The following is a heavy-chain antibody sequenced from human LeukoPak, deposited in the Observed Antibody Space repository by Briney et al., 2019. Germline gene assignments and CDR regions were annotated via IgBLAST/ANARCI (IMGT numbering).Heavy chain of an antibody. V-gene: IGHV4-34*01. Sequence: SETLSLTCAVYGGSFSGYYWSWIRQPPGKGLEWIGEINHSGSTNYNPSLKSRVTTSVDTSKNQFSLKLSSVTAADTAVYYCARTGGSGSKFDYWGQGTLVTVSS. CDR3: ARTGGSGSKFDY. CDR2: INHSGST. J-gene: IGHJ4*02. CDR1: GGSFSGYY. D-gene: IGHD3-10*01.